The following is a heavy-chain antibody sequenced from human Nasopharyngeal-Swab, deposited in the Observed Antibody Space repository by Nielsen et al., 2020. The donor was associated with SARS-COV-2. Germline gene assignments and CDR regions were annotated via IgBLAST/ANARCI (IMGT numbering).Heavy chain of an antibody. Sequence: GESLKISCAASGFTFTSYAMNWVRQAPGKGLEWVSGMSGTGDNTYYADSVKGRFTISRDSSKNTLYLQMNSLRAEDTAVYYCAKDSGAGFCDGGSCFPTNHWGQGTLVTVPS. D-gene: IGHD2-15*01. V-gene: IGHV3-23*01. CDR2: MSGTGDNT. J-gene: IGHJ5*02. CDR1: GFTFTSYA. CDR3: AKDSGAGFCDGGSCFPTNH.